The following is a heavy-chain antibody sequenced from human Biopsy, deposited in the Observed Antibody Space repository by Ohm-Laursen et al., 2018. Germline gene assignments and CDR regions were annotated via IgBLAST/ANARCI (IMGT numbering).Heavy chain of an antibody. Sequence: GTLSLTCTVYGGSFSGYYWSWIRQPPGKGLEWIGEINHSGSTNYNPSLKSRVTVSVDTSKNQFSLKLSSVTAADTAVYYCARGRLRAVARFDYWGQGTLVTVSS. CDR3: ARGRLRAVARFDY. V-gene: IGHV4-34*01. D-gene: IGHD6-19*01. J-gene: IGHJ4*02. CDR1: GGSFSGYY. CDR2: INHSGST.